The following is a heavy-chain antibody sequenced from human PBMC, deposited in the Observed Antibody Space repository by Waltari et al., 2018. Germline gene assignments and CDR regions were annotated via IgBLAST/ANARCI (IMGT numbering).Heavy chain of an antibody. D-gene: IGHD3-3*01. V-gene: IGHV3-7*01. CDR3: ARDWSGSGRGINY. CDR2: IKTDGSEK. J-gene: IGHJ4*02. CDR1: GLSLRTHW. Sequence: VEHGGGLVQPGGYLRISWAASGLSLRTHWGRWVPQAPGEGLEWVANIKTDGSEKYYVDAVRGRFTISRDNAKNSLSLQMSTLRDEDTGRYYCARDWSGSGRGINYWGQGTLVTVSS.